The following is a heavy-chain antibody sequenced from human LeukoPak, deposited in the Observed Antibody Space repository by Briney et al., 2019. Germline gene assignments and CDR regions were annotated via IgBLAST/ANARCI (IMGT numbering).Heavy chain of an antibody. CDR3: ARVSEARAWEYYFDY. Sequence: GSLRLSCAASGFTFSSYAMHWVRQAPGKGPEWVAVISYDGSNKYYADSVKGRFTISRDNSKNTLYLQMNSLRAEDTAVYYCARVSEARAWEYYFDYWGQGTLVTVSS. CDR2: ISYDGSNK. D-gene: IGHD1-26*01. V-gene: IGHV3-30-3*01. CDR1: GFTFSSYA. J-gene: IGHJ4*02.